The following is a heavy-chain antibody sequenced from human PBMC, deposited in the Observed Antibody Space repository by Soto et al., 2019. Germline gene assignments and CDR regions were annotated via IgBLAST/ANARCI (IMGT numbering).Heavy chain of an antibody. Sequence: ASVKVSCKVSGYTLTELSMHWVRQAPGKGLEWMGGFDPEDGETIYAQKFQGRVTMTEDTSTDTAYMELSSLRSEDTAVYYCATLRYFDWRHDYWGQGTLVTSPQ. J-gene: IGHJ4*02. CDR1: GYTLTELS. V-gene: IGHV1-24*01. D-gene: IGHD3-9*01. CDR2: FDPEDGET. CDR3: ATLRYFDWRHDY.